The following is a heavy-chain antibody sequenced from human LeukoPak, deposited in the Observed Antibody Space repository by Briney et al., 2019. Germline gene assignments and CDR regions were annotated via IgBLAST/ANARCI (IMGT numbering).Heavy chain of an antibody. CDR3: ARGPTRNGGSGWYM. V-gene: IGHV1-8*01. J-gene: IGHJ4*02. D-gene: IGHD6-19*01. CDR2: MNPNSGNT. Sequence: ASVKVSCKASGYTFTSYDINWVRQATGQGLEWMGWMNPNSGNTGYAQKFQGRVTMTRNTSISTAYMELSSLRSEDMAVYYCARGPTRNGGSGWYMWGQGTLVTVSS. CDR1: GYTFTSYD.